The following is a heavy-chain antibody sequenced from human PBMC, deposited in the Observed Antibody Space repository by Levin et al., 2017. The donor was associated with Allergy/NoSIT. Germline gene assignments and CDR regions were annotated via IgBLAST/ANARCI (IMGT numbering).Heavy chain of an antibody. CDR2: IIPIFGTA. CDR1: GGTFSSYA. V-gene: IGHV1-69*13. Sequence: SVKVSCKASGGTFSSYAISWVRQAPGQGLEWMGGIIPIFGTANYAQKFQGRVTITADESTSTAYMELSSLRSEDTAVYYCASPGYGDYDVWYFDYWGQGTLVTVSS. D-gene: IGHD4-17*01. CDR3: ASPGYGDYDVWYFDY. J-gene: IGHJ4*02.